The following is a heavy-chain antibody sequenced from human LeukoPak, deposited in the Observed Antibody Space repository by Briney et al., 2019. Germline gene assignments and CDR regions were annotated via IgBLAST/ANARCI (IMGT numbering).Heavy chain of an antibody. CDR3: AGSAYCGLGYCSSTSCYYLPHY. Sequence: AETLSLTCAVYGGSFSGYYWSWIRQPPGKGLEWIGEINHSGSTNYNPSLKSRVTISVDTSKNQLSLKLNSVTAADTAVYYFAGSAYCGLGYCSSTSCYYLPHYWGRGTRVSVPS. D-gene: IGHD2-2*01. CDR2: INHSGST. J-gene: IGHJ4*02. V-gene: IGHV4-34*01. CDR1: GGSFSGYY.